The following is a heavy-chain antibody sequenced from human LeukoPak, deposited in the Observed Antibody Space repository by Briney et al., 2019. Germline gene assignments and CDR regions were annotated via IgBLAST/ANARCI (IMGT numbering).Heavy chain of an antibody. CDR1: GYTFTSYY. CDR3: ARGRYCSSTSCYSGHHY. CDR2: INPSGGST. Sequence: ASVKVSCKASGYTFTSYYMHWVRQAPGQGLEWMGIINPSGGSTSYAQKFQGRVTMTRDTSISTAYMELSRLRSDDTAVYYCARGRYCSSTSCYSGHHYWGQGTLVTVSS. D-gene: IGHD2-2*01. V-gene: IGHV1-46*01. J-gene: IGHJ4*02.